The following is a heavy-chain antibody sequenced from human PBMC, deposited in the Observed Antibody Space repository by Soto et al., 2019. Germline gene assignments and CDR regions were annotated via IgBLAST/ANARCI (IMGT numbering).Heavy chain of an antibody. Sequence: QVQLQQWGAGLLKPSETLSLTCAVYGGSFSGYYWSGIRQPPGKGLEWIGEINHSGSTNYNPSLKRRVTISVDTSKNQFSLKLISVTAADTAVYYCSRAGADTGMIYYYYGMDVWGQGTTVTVSS. J-gene: IGHJ6*02. CDR2: INHSGST. D-gene: IGHD5-18*01. CDR3: SRAGADTGMIYYYYGMDV. CDR1: GGSFSGYY. V-gene: IGHV4-34*01.